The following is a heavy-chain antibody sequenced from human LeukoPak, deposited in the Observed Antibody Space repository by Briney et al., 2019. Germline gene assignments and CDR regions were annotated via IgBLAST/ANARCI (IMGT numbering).Heavy chain of an antibody. CDR2: ISSSGGTI. Sequence: GGSLRLSCAASGFTFSSYEMNWVRQAPGKGLEWVSYISSSGGTIYYAHSVKGRFTISRDNAKNSLYLQMNSLRAEDTAVYYCARGLAAAGTLAAYWGQGTLVTVSS. CDR1: GFTFSSYE. D-gene: IGHD6-13*01. J-gene: IGHJ4*02. V-gene: IGHV3-48*03. CDR3: ARGLAAAGTLAAY.